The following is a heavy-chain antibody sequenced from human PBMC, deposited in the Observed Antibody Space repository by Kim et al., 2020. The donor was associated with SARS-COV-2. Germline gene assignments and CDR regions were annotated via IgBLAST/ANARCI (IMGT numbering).Heavy chain of an antibody. J-gene: IGHJ4*02. V-gene: IGHV1-8*01. CDR2: T. Sequence: TGSAQKFQGRVTMTRNTSISTAYMELSSLRSEDTAVYYCARAYGDYPFDYWGQGTLVTVSS. D-gene: IGHD4-17*01. CDR3: ARAYGDYPFDY.